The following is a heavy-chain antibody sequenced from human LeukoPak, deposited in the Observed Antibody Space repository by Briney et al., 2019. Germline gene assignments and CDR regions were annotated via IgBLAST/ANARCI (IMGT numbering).Heavy chain of an antibody. CDR3: ARGRGYCTNGVCHRRFDY. CDR2: MNPSSANT. Sequence: ASVKVSCKASGYTFTSYDINWVRQATGQGLEWMGWMNPSSANTGYAQKFQGRVTMTRNTSISTAYMELSSLRSEDTAVYYCARGRGYCTNGVCHRRFDYWGQGTLVTVS. CDR1: GYTFTSYD. J-gene: IGHJ4*02. D-gene: IGHD2-8*01. V-gene: IGHV1-8*01.